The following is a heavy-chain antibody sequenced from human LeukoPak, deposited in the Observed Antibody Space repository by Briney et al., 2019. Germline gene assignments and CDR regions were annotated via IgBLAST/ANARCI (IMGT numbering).Heavy chain of an antibody. CDR3: ARGRGGYYGSGSYLDY. CDR1: GGSFSGYY. Sequence: EASETLSLTCAVYGGSFSGYYWSWIRQPPGKGLEWIGEINHSGSTNYNPSLKSRVTISVDTSKNQFSLKLSSVTAADTAVYYCARGRGGYYGSGSYLDYWGQGTLVTVSS. CDR2: INHSGST. D-gene: IGHD3-10*01. J-gene: IGHJ4*02. V-gene: IGHV4-34*01.